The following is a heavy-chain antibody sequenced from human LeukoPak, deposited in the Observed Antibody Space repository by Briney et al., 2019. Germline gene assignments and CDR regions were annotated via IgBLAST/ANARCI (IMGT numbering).Heavy chain of an antibody. CDR1: GDSVSSNNYY. D-gene: IGHD3-10*01. J-gene: IGHJ6*02. CDR3: ARIITMVRVFYYGMDV. CDR2: INHSGST. V-gene: IGHV4-39*07. Sequence: SETLSLTCTVSGDSVSSNNYYWSWIRQPPGKGLEWIGEINHSGSTNYNPSLKSRVTISVDTSKNQFSLKLSSVTAADTAVYYCARIITMVRVFYYGMDVWGQGTTVTVSS.